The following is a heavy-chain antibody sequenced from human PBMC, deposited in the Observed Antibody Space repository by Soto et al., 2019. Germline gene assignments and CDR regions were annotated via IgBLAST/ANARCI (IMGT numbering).Heavy chain of an antibody. CDR1: GLTFSSYW. CDR3: ALSQTVTTDY. CDR2: INSDGSST. Sequence: EVQLVESGGGLVQPGGSLRLSCAASGLTFSSYWMHWVRQAPGKGLVWVSRINSDGSSTNYADSVKGRFTISRDNAKNTRDLQMNSLRDEDTAVYYCALSQTVTTDYWGQGTLITVSS. D-gene: IGHD4-17*01. V-gene: IGHV3-74*01. J-gene: IGHJ4*02.